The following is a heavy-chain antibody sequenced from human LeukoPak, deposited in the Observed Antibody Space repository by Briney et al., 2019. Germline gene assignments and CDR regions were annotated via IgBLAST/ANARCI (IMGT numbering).Heavy chain of an antibody. CDR1: GGSISSGSYY. J-gene: IGHJ2*01. CDR2: IYTTGNT. V-gene: IGHV4-61*02. Sequence: KPSETLSLTCTVSGGSISSGSYYWSWIRQPAGKGLECIGPIYTTGNTNYNPSLKSRVTMSVDTSKNQFSLKLRSVTAADTAVYYCARVAQKLGRIVVAGTSEWRANWFFDLWGRGTLVTVSS. CDR3: ARVAQKLGRIVVAGTSEWRANWFFDL. D-gene: IGHD6-19*01.